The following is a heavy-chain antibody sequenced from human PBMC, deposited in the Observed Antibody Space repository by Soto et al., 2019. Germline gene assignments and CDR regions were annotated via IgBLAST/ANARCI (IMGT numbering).Heavy chain of an antibody. CDR2: IYHSGST. CDR1: GGSISSGGYS. J-gene: IGHJ6*02. D-gene: IGHD2-15*01. Sequence: TLSLTCAVSGGSISSGGYSWTWIRQPPGKGLEWIGYIYHSGSTYYNPSLKSRVTISVDTSKNQFSLKLSSVTAADTAVYSCARDSPVDPSYSYYGMDVWGQGTTVTVSS. CDR3: ARDSPVDPSYSYYGMDV. V-gene: IGHV4-30-2*05.